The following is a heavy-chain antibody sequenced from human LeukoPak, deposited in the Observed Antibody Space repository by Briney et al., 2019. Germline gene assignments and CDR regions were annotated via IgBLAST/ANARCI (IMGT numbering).Heavy chain of an antibody. V-gene: IGHV4-34*01. D-gene: IGHD6-19*01. CDR2: INHGGST. J-gene: IGHJ4*02. CDR3: ARDLSSGWSH. CDR1: DGSFSGYY. Sequence: PSETLSLTCAVSDGSFSGYYWSWIRQPPGKGLEWIGEINHGGSTNYNPSLKSRVTISVDTSKKQFSLKLSSVTAADTAIYYCARDLSSGWSHWGLGTLVTVSS.